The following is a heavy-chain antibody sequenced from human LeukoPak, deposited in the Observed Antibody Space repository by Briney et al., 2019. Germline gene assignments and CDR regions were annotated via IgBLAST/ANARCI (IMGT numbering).Heavy chain of an antibody. V-gene: IGHV3-48*02. Sequence: GGSLRLSCAASGFTFSSYGMNWVRQAPGKGLEWVSYLSGRSSSIYYAESVKGRFTISRDNAKSSLYLQMNSLRDEDTAVYYCARGRRYYGSGRRGYFDYWGQGTLVTVSS. CDR2: LSGRSSSI. J-gene: IGHJ4*02. D-gene: IGHD3-10*01. CDR3: ARGRRYYGSGRRGYFDY. CDR1: GFTFSSYG.